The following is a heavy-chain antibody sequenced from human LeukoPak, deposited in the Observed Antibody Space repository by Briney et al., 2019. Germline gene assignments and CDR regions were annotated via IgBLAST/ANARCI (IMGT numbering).Heavy chain of an antibody. D-gene: IGHD3-9*01. Sequence: PGGSLRLSCAASGFTFSSYAMSWVRQTPGKGLEWVSAISGSGGSTYYADSVKGRFTISRDNSKNTLYLQMNSLRAEDTAVYYCAKDLYYDILTGRAFDIWGQGTMVTVSS. V-gene: IGHV3-23*01. J-gene: IGHJ3*02. CDR2: ISGSGGST. CDR3: AKDLYYDILTGRAFDI. CDR1: GFTFSSYA.